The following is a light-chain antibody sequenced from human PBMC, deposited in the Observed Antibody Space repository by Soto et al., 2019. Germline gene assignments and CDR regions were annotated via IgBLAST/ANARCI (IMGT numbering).Light chain of an antibody. J-gene: IGKJ2*01. CDR3: QQYGSLYT. V-gene: IGKV3-20*01. CDR1: QSVGSSY. CDR2: GAS. Sequence: EIVLTQSPGTLSLSPGERATLSCRASQSVGSSYLAWYQQKPGQAPRLLIYGASSRATGTPDRFSGSGSGTDSTLTISRLAPEDVAVYYCQQYGSLYTFGQGTKLEIK.